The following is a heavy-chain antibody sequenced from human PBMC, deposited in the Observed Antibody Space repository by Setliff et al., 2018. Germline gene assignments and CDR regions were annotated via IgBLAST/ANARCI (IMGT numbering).Heavy chain of an antibody. Sequence: GGSLRLSCAASGFTFKNNGMNWVRQAPGKGLEWVSGINWDGRSIGYADSVKGRFTISRDNAKNTLYLQMNSLKTEDTAVYYCTTLPRNYDFWSSSYYYYMDVWGKGTTVTVSS. D-gene: IGHD3-3*01. CDR3: TTLPRNYDFWSSSYYYYMDV. V-gene: IGHV3-20*04. CDR1: GFTFKNNG. J-gene: IGHJ6*03. CDR2: INWDGRSI.